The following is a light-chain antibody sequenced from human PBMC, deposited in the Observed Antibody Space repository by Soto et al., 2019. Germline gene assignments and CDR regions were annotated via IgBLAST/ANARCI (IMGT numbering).Light chain of an antibody. V-gene: IGLV2-14*01. CDR1: SSDVGGYNY. CDR3: SSYTSSSYVV. Sequence: QSALTQPASVSGSPGQSITISCTGTSSDVGGYNYVSWYQQHPGKAPKLMIYDVSNRPSGVSNRFSGSKSGNTDSLTISGLQAEDEADYYCSSYTSSSYVVFGGGTKLTVL. J-gene: IGLJ2*01. CDR2: DVS.